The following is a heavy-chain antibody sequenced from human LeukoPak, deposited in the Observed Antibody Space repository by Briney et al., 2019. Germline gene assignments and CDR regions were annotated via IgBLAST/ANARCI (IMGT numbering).Heavy chain of an antibody. CDR3: AKGALVDTAMGLDEYFDY. Sequence: GGSLRLSCAASGFTFSSYAMHWVRQAPGKGLEWVAVISYDGSNKYYADSVKGRFTISRDNSKNTLYLQLNSLRAEDTAVYYCAKGALVDTAMGLDEYFDYWGQGTLVTVSS. CDR1: GFTFSSYA. CDR2: ISYDGSNK. J-gene: IGHJ4*02. D-gene: IGHD5-18*01. V-gene: IGHV3-30*04.